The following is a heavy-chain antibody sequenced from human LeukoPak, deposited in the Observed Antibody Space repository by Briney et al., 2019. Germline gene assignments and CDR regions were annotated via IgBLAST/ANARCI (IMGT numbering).Heavy chain of an antibody. CDR1: GFIFSNYG. D-gene: IGHD2-21*02. Sequence: GRSLRLSCAASGFIFSNYGMHWVRQAPGKGLEWVALTWYDESNKYYADSVKGRFTISRDNSKSTLYLQMNSLRAEDTAVYYCARDLWCGADCYGTFDIWGQGTMVSVSS. J-gene: IGHJ3*02. V-gene: IGHV3-33*01. CDR3: ARDLWCGADCYGTFDI. CDR2: TWYDESNK.